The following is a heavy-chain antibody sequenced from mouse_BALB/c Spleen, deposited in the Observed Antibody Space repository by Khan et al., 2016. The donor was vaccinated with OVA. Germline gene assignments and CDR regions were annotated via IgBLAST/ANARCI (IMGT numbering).Heavy chain of an antibody. Sequence: EVKLLESGPGLVKPSQSLSLTCTVTGYSITSGYGWNWIRQFPGNKLEWMGYISYSGSTNYNPSLKSRISITRDTSKNQFFLQLKSVTTDDTATYYCDRTARIEYWGQGTTLTVSS. CDR1: GYSITSGYG. D-gene: IGHD3-3*01. CDR2: ISYSGST. V-gene: IGHV3-2*02. J-gene: IGHJ2*01. CDR3: DRTARIEY.